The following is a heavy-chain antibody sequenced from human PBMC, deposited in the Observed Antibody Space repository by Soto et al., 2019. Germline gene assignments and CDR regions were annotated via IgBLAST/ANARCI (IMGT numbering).Heavy chain of an antibody. CDR1: GYAFTTYG. J-gene: IGHJ4*02. Sequence: QVHLVQSGAEVKKPGASVKVSCQGSGYAFTTYGITWVRQAPGQGLEWMGWISAHNGNTNYAQKLQGRVTVTRDTSTNTAYMELRSLRYDDTAVYYCARGRDGDYWGQGALVTVSS. D-gene: IGHD6-6*01. CDR3: ARGRDGDY. V-gene: IGHV1-18*01. CDR2: ISAHNGNT.